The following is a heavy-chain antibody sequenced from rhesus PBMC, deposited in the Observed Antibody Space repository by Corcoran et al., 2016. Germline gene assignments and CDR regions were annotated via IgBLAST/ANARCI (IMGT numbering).Heavy chain of an antibody. V-gene: IGHV4S5*01. J-gene: IGHJ5-1*01. CDR3: AKGVSGSWLWNRFDV. CDR2: IGSGGRT. Sequence: QVQLEESGPGLVKPSETLSLTCAVSGGSISGDYWNWIRQPPGKGRENIGYIGSGGRTDHHPSLKSRVPISADTSKNQLSLRLSSVTAADTAVYYCAKGVSGSWLWNRFDVWGPGVLVTVSS. CDR1: GGSISGDY. D-gene: IGHD6-25*01.